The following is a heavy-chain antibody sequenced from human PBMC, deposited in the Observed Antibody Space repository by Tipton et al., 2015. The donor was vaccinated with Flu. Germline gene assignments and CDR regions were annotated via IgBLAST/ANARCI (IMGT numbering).Heavy chain of an antibody. CDR1: GGSIGSYY. CDR3: ARRDYSNYVSDPKNWFDP. D-gene: IGHD4-11*01. CDR2: IYNNQYT. V-gene: IGHV4-4*09. J-gene: IGHJ5*02. Sequence: TLSLTCTVSGGSIGSYYWNWIRQSPGKGLEWIGYIYNNQYTKYNPSLKSRVTISVDTSKNQFSLRVSSVTAADTAVYYCARRDYSNYVSDPKNWFDPWGQGTLVTVSS.